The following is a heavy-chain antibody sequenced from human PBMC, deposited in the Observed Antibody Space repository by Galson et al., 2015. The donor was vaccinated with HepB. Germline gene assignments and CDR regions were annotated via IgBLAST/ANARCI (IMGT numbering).Heavy chain of an antibody. CDR1: GFTFTIN. J-gene: IGHJ2*01. V-gene: IGHV3-21*01. CDR3: TRSVATITWYFDL. D-gene: IGHD5-24*01. CDR2: ISSSGTYT. Sequence: FLRLAGAASGFTFTINMNLVRQAPGKGLEWVSSISSSGTYTYYADSVKGRFTISRDNTKNSLYLQMNSLRAEDTAVYYCTRSVATITWYFDLWGRGTLVTVSS.